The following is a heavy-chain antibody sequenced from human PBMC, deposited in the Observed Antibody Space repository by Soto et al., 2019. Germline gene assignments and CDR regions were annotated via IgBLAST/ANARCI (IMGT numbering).Heavy chain of an antibody. Sequence: GGSLRLSCAASGFTFNNYAMSWVRQAPGKGLEWVSALSGSGSNTYSADSVKGRFTISRDNSKSTLYLQMNSLRAEDTAIYYCAKSQSTTASITTSIDSWGQGTLVTVSS. CDR1: GFTFNNYA. D-gene: IGHD3-3*02. V-gene: IGHV3-23*01. CDR3: AKSQSTTASITTSIDS. CDR2: LSGSGSNT. J-gene: IGHJ4*02.